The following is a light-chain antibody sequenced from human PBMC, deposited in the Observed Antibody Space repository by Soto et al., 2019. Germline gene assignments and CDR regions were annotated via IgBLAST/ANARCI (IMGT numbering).Light chain of an antibody. V-gene: IGKV1-5*03. CDR1: QSISSW. Sequence: DIQMTQSPSTLSASVGDRVTITCRASQSISSWLAWYQQNPGKAPKLLIYKASSLESGVPSRFSGSGSGTEFTLTISSLQPDDFATYYCQQYNSYSPETFGQGTKVEIK. J-gene: IGKJ1*01. CDR3: QQYNSYSPET. CDR2: KAS.